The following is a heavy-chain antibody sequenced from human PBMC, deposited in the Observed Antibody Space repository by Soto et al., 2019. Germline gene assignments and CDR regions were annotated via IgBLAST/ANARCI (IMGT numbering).Heavy chain of an antibody. CDR1: GGSVSSGSYY. J-gene: IGHJ6*02. D-gene: IGHD3-22*01. CDR3: ASGTAITTIAFYGMGV. Sequence: PSETLSLTCTVSGGSVSSGSYYWSWIRQPPGKGLEWIGYIYYSGSTNYNPSLKSRVTISVDTSKNQFSLKLSSVTAADTAVYYCASGTAITTIAFYGMGVWGQGTTVTVSS. CDR2: IYYSGST. V-gene: IGHV4-61*01.